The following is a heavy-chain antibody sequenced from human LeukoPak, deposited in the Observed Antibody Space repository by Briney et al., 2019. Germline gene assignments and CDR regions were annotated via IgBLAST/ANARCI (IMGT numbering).Heavy chain of an antibody. V-gene: IGHV1-46*03. J-gene: IGHJ4*02. Sequence: ASVKVSCKASGYTFTSYYMHWVRQAPGQGLEWMGIINPSGGSTSYAQKFQGRVTMTRDTSTSTVYMELSSLRSEDTAVYYCARAADSSGYYAPQHYFDYWGQGTLVTVSS. CDR3: ARAADSSGYYAPQHYFDY. D-gene: IGHD3-22*01. CDR1: GYTFTSYY. CDR2: INPSGGST.